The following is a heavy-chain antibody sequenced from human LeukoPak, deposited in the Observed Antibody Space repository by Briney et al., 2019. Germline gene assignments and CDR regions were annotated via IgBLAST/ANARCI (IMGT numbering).Heavy chain of an antibody. D-gene: IGHD5-18*01. J-gene: IGHJ4*02. CDR1: GFTFSSYS. Sequence: GGSLRLSCAASGFTFSSYSMNWVRQAPGKGLEWVSSISSSSYIYYADSVKGRFTISRDDAKNSLFLQMNSLRAEDTSVYYCAREIFDSYGYQDLDYWGQGTLVTVPP. V-gene: IGHV3-21*01. CDR3: AREIFDSYGYQDLDY. CDR2: ISSSSYI.